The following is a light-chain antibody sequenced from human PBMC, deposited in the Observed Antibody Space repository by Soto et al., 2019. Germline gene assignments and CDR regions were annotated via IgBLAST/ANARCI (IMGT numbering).Light chain of an antibody. V-gene: IGKV1-33*01. Sequence: DIQMTQSPSSLSASVGDRVTITCQASQDITNYLNWYQQKPGKAPKLLIFDASNLETGVPSRFSGSGSGTDFTFTISRLQPEDFGTYYCQQFDTVPPTFGPGTKVDIK. CDR1: QDITNY. CDR2: DAS. CDR3: QQFDTVPPT. J-gene: IGKJ3*01.